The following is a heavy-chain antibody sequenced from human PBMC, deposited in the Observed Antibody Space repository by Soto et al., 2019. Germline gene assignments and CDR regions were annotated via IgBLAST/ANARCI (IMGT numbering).Heavy chain of an antibody. Sequence: QVQLVESGGGVVQPGKSLRLSCAASGFTFSTYGMHWVRQAPGKGLEWVAVIWYDGSNKYYADSVEGRFTVSRDNSNNTVSLQMNSLRPEDTDLYYCARERRKNTTMVEPFDLWRLGILVTVSS. CDR2: IWYDGSNK. CDR1: GFTFSTYG. CDR3: ARERRKNTTMVEPFDL. D-gene: IGHD5-18*01. V-gene: IGHV3-33*01. J-gene: IGHJ5*02.